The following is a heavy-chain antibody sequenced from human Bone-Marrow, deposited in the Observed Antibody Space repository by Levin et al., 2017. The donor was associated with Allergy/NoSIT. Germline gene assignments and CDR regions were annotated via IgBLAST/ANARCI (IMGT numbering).Heavy chain of an antibody. CDR3: AKDLQGWRVIREYYFAF. CDR1: GFDFDTYA. Sequence: GGSLRLSCAASGFDFDTYAMTWVRQAPGQGPEWVSGISNTGASTYYAKSVEGRFTISRDNSNNALYLQMNSLRVEDTAVYYCAKDLQGWRVIREYYFAFWGQGTLVTVSS. V-gene: IGHV3-23*01. CDR2: ISNTGAST. J-gene: IGHJ4*02. D-gene: IGHD5-24*01.